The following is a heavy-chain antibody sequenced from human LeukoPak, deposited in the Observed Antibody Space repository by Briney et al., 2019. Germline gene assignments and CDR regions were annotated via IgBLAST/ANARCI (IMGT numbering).Heavy chain of an antibody. CDR3: ARVGGIVGATFDY. J-gene: IGHJ4*02. CDR2: INPSGGST. CDR1: GYTLTSYY. V-gene: IGHV1-46*01. D-gene: IGHD1-26*01. Sequence: ASVKVSCKASGYTLTSYYMHWVRQAPGQGLEWMGIINPSGGSTSYAQKFQGRVTMTRDTSTGTVYMELSSLRSEDTAVYYCARVGGIVGATFDYWGQGTLVTVSS.